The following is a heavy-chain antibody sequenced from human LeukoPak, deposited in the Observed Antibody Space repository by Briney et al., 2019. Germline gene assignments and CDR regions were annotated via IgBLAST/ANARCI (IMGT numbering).Heavy chain of an antibody. CDR1: GFTFSSYS. V-gene: IGHV3-21*01. D-gene: IGHD1-26*01. CDR3: AKASGWELRGVFDY. J-gene: IGHJ4*02. Sequence: GGSLRLSCAASGFTFSSYSMNWVRQAPGKGLEWVSSISSSSSYIYYADSVTGRFTISRDNSKNTLYLQMNSLRAEDTAVYYCAKASGWELRGVFDYWGQGTLVTVSS. CDR2: ISSSSSYI.